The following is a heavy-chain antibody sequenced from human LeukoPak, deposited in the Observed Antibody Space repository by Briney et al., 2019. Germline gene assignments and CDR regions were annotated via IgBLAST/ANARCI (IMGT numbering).Heavy chain of an antibody. D-gene: IGHD5-12*01. Sequence: GGSLRLSCAASGFTFSSYSMDWVRQAPGKGLEWVSSISSSSSYTFYADSVRGRFTISRDNAKNSLYLQMNSLRAEDTAVYYCARGTTGGYSPSHWGQGTLVTVSS. J-gene: IGHJ4*02. V-gene: IGHV3-21*01. CDR3: ARGTTGGYSPSH. CDR2: ISSSSSYT. CDR1: GFTFSSYS.